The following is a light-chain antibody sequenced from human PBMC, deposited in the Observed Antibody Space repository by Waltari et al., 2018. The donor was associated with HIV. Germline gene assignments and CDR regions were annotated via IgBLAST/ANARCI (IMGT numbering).Light chain of an antibody. V-gene: IGLV2-14*03. Sequence: QSALRQPASVSGSPEQSVSIYCTGPTITSNSVSLYQQHPGKAPKLMIFEDTSRPSGVSNRFSGSKSCNTASLTISGLQVADEADYYCSAYTTSGSVLFGVGTNLTVL. J-gene: IGLJ2*01. CDR2: EDT. CDR1: TITSNS. CDR3: SAYTTSGSVL.